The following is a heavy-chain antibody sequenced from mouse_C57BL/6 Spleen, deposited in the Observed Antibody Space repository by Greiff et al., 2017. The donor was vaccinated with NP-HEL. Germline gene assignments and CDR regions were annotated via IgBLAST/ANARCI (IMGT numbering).Heavy chain of an antibody. CDR3: TAGSDY. Sequence: EVKVEESGGGLVQPGGSMKLSCVASGFTFSNYWMNWARQSPEKGLEWVAQIRLKSDNYATHYAESVKGRFTISRDDSKSSVYLQMNNLRAEDTGIYYCTAGSDYWGQGTTLTVSS. CDR1: GFTFSNYW. J-gene: IGHJ2*01. V-gene: IGHV6-3*01. CDR2: IRLKSDNYAT.